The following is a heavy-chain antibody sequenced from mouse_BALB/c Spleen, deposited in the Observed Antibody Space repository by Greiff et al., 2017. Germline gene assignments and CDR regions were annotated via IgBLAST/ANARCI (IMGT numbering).Heavy chain of an antibody. V-gene: IGHV1S56*01. Sequence: VQLVESGPELVKPGASVRISCKASGYTFTSYYIHWVKQRPGQGLEWIGWIYPGNVNTKYNEKFKGKATLTADKSSSTAYMQLSSLTSEDSAVYFCARGPSYAMDYWGQGTSVTVSS. CDR3: ARGPSYAMDY. CDR1: GYTFTSYY. CDR2: IYPGNVNT. J-gene: IGHJ4*01.